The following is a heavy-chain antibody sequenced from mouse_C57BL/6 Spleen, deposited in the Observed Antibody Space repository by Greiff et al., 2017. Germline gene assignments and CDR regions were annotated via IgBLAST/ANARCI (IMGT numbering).Heavy chain of an antibody. CDR1: GFSFNTYA. J-gene: IGHJ3*01. V-gene: IGHV10-1*01. CDR3: VRGSTQTWFAY. CDR2: IRSKSNNYAT. Sequence: EVHLVESGGGLVQPKGSLKLSCAASGFSFNTYAMNWVRQAPGKGLEWVARIRSKSNNYATYYADSVKDRFTISRDDSESMLYLQMNNLKTEDTAMYYCVRGSTQTWFAYWGQGTLVTVSA.